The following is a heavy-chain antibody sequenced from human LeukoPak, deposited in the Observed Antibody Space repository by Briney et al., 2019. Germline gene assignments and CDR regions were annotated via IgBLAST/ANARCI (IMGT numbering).Heavy chain of an antibody. D-gene: IGHD4/OR15-4a*01. Sequence: SGGSLRLSCSSSGFTFSSYGFHWVRQAPGKGLEWVAFIRYDGIHEFYADSVKGRFTISRDNSKNTLFLQMNSLRVEDAAVYYCAKDRQDYGAFWGQGAPVTVSS. CDR1: GFTFSSYG. V-gene: IGHV3-30*02. CDR2: IRYDGIHE. CDR3: AKDRQDYGAF. J-gene: IGHJ4*02.